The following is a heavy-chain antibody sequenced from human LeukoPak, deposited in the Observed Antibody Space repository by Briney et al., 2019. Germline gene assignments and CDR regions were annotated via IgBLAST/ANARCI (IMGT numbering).Heavy chain of an antibody. D-gene: IGHD3-10*01. CDR2: ISTGDTAI. V-gene: IGHV3-11*01. J-gene: IGHJ4*02. Sequence: GGSLRLSCAASGFTFSDHYMSWIRQAPGKGLEWISYISTGDTAIFYADSVKGRFTISRDNAKDSLYLQMSSLRAEDTAVYYCARAHYYFGSRHPYYFDSWGQGTLVTVYS. CDR1: GFTFSDHY. CDR3: ARAHYYFGSRHPYYFDS.